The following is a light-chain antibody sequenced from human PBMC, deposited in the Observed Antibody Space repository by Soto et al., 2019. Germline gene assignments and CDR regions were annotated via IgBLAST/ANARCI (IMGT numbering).Light chain of an antibody. CDR3: QQRSNWPPIT. CDR2: DAS. CDR1: QGVSSN. J-gene: IGKJ5*01. Sequence: EIVLTQSPATLSLSPGERATLSCRASQGVSSNSLAWYQQKPGQAPRLLIYDASNRATGIPARFSGSGSGTDFTLTISSLEPEDFAVYYCQQRSNWPPITFGQGTRLEI. V-gene: IGKV3-11*01.